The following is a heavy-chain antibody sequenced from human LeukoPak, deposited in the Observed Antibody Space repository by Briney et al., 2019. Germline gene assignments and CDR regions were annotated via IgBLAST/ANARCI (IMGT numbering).Heavy chain of an antibody. CDR2: ISGSGGST. CDR1: GFTFSSYT. D-gene: IGHD6-19*01. J-gene: IGHJ4*02. CDR3: AKDYEYSSGWYGYYFDY. V-gene: IGHV3-23*01. Sequence: GGSPRLSCAASGFTFSSYTMSWVRQAPGKGLEWVSAISGSGGSTYYADSVKGRFTISRDNSKNTLYLQMNSLRAEDTAVYYCAKDYEYSSGWYGYYFDYWGQGTLVTVSS.